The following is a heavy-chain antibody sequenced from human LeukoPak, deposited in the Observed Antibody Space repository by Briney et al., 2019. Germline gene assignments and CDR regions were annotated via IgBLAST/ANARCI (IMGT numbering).Heavy chain of an antibody. CDR2: IYYSGST. J-gene: IGHJ1*01. V-gene: IGHV4-59*12. Sequence: SETLSLTCTVSGGSISSYYWSWIRQPPGKGLEWIGYIYYSGSTNYNPSLKTRVTISVDTSKNQFSLKLSSVTAADTAVYYCARDPEGSGYFQHWGQGTLVTVSS. D-gene: IGHD2-15*01. CDR3: ARDPEGSGYFQH. CDR1: GGSISSYY.